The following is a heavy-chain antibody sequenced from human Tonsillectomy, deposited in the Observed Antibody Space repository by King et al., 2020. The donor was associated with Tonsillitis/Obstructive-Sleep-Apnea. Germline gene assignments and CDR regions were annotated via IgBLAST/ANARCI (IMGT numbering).Heavy chain of an antibody. CDR1: GGSFSSYA. V-gene: IGHV1-69*10. CDR2: IIPIIGIV. D-gene: IGHD3-3*01. J-gene: IGHJ6*02. Sequence: QLVQSGAEVKKPGSSVKVSCKASGGSFSSYAISWVRQAPGQGLEWMGGIIPIIGIVNYAQKFQGRVTITADKSTSTANMELSSLRSEDTAVYYCATPSGITIIDNYYYGMDVWGQGTTVTVSS. CDR3: ATPSGITIIDNYYYGMDV.